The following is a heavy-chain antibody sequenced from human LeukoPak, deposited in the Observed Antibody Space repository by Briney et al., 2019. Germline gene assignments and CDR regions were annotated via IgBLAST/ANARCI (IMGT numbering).Heavy chain of an antibody. V-gene: IGHV3-48*03. J-gene: IGHJ1*01. D-gene: IGHD2/OR15-2a*01. CDR3: ATNLIGAGEYFQR. CDR1: GFTFSSYE. Sequence: GGSLRLSCAASGFTFSSYEMNWIRQAPGKGLQWVSYISSGGDIMHYADSVKGRFTSSRDNAKNSGYLEMNSLGAEDTAVYYCATNLIGAGEYFQRWGQGTLVTVSS. CDR2: ISSGGDIM.